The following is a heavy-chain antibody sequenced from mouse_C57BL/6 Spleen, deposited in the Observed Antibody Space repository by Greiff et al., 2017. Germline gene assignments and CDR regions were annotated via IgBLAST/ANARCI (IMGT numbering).Heavy chain of an antibody. J-gene: IGHJ3*01. CDR3: ARGYYSNYGEFAY. Sequence: QVHVKQSGAELVRPGTSVKVSCKASGYAFTNYLIEWVKQRPGQGLEWIGVINPGSGGTNYNEKFKGKATLTADKSSSTAYMQLSSLTSEDSAVYFCARGYYSNYGEFAYWGQGTLVTVSA. CDR2: INPGSGGT. CDR1: GYAFTNYL. V-gene: IGHV1-54*01. D-gene: IGHD2-5*01.